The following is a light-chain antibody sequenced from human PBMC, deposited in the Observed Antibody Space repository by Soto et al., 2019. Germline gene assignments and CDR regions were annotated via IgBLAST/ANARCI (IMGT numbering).Light chain of an antibody. CDR1: RSNIEAGYH. J-gene: IGLJ2*01. Sequence: QSALTQPPSVSGAPGQRVTITCTGGRSNIEAGYHVHWYQQLPGRAPKLLVFGNDNRPSGVPDRFSGSRSSTSASLAITGLLSEDEGQYYCHSYDNILRESVFGGGTKVTVL. CDR3: HSYDNILRESV. V-gene: IGLV1-40*01. CDR2: GND.